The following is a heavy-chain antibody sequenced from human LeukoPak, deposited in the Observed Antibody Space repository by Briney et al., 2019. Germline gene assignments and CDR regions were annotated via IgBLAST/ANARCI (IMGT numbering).Heavy chain of an antibody. V-gene: IGHV3-30-3*01. J-gene: IGHJ4*02. CDR2: ISYDGSNK. D-gene: IGHD3-22*01. CDR1: GFTFSSYA. CDR3: ARNYYDSSGLFDY. Sequence: PGGSLRLSCAASGFTFSSYAMHWVRQASGKGLEWVAVISYDGSNKYYADSVKGRFTISRDNSKNTLYLQMNSLRAEDTAVYYCARNYYDSSGLFDYWGQGTLVTVSS.